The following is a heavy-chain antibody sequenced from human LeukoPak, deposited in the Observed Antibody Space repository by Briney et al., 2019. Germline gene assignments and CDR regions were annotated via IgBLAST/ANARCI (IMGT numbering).Heavy chain of an antibody. D-gene: IGHD2-2*01. CDR1: GFTFSSYS. CDR2: ISSSSSYI. CDR3: ARYCSSTSCYLVDAFDI. J-gene: IGHJ3*02. Sequence: GGSLRLSCAASGFTFSSYSMNWVRQAPGKGLEWVSSISSSSSYIYHADSVKGRFTISRDNAKNSLYLQMNSLRAEDTAVYYCARYCSSTSCYLVDAFDIWGQGTMVTVSS. V-gene: IGHV3-21*01.